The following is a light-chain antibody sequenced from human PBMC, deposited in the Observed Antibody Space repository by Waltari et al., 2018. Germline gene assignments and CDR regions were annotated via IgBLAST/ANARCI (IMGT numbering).Light chain of an antibody. CDR3: QVWDDTTNSGV. V-gene: IGLV3-21*04. Sequence: YVVTQPPSVSVAPGKTATSTCGGQNMETKRVNWYQQKSGQAPVLVMFYDTDRPPGIPARFSGSNSGNTATLTISWVEAGDEADYHCQVWDDTTNSGVFGGGTRLTVL. CDR2: YDT. J-gene: IGLJ3*02. CDR1: NMETKR.